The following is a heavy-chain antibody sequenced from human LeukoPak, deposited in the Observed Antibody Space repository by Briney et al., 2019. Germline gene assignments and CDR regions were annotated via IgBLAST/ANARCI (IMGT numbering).Heavy chain of an antibody. V-gene: IGHV3-23*01. D-gene: IGHD4-17*01. Sequence: GGSLRLSCAASGFTFSSYAMSWVRQAPGKGLEWVSAISGSGGSTYYAGSVKGRFTISRDNSKNTLYLQMNSLRAEDTAVYYCAKDLSYGDYVPGFDYWGQGTLVTVSS. CDR2: ISGSGGST. CDR1: GFTFSSYA. J-gene: IGHJ4*02. CDR3: AKDLSYGDYVPGFDY.